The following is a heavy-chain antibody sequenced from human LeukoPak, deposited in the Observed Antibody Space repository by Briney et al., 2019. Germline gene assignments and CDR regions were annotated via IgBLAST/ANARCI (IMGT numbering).Heavy chain of an antibody. D-gene: IGHD5-12*01. CDR3: ARGRYSGTTYYFDY. J-gene: IGHJ4*02. CDR2: IKKDGSET. V-gene: IGHV3-7*03. CDR1: GFTFSTSW. Sequence: GGSLRLSCAASGFTFSTSWMSWVRQVPGKGLEWVANIKKDGSETYYVDSVKGRFTISRDNAKNSLYLQMNSLRAEDTVMYCCARGRYSGTTYYFDYWGQGTLVTVSS.